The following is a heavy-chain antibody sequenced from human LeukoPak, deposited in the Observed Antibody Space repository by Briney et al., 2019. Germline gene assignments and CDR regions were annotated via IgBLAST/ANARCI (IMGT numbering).Heavy chain of an antibody. D-gene: IGHD6-19*01. CDR2: IYYSGST. CDR3: ARHGYSSGWWEMAY. CDR1: GGSISSYY. V-gene: IGHV4-59*08. J-gene: IGHJ4*02. Sequence: SETLSLTCTVSGGSISSYYWSWIRQPPGKGLEWIGYIYYSGSTNYNPSLKSRVTISVDTSKNQFSLKLSSVTAADTAVYYCARHGYSSGWWEMAYWGQGTLVTVSS.